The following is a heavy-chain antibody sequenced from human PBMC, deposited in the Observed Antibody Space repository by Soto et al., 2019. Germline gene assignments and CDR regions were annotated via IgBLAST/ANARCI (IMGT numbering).Heavy chain of an antibody. Sequence: QVQLVESGGGVVQPGRSLRLSCAASGFTFSSYGMHWVRQAPGKGLEWVAVIWYDGSNKYYADSVKGRFTISRDNSKNTLYLQMNSLRAEDTAVYYCARERVAPDHTLYGMDVWGQGTTVTVSS. V-gene: IGHV3-33*01. CDR1: GFTFSSYG. D-gene: IGHD3-3*01. CDR3: ARERVAPDHTLYGMDV. CDR2: IWYDGSNK. J-gene: IGHJ6*02.